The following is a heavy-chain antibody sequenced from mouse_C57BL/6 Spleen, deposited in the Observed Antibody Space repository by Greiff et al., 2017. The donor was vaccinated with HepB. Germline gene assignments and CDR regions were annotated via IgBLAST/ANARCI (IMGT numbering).Heavy chain of an antibody. J-gene: IGHJ3*01. V-gene: IGHV1-80*01. CDR3: AREEYYASRKGFAC. Sequence: VQLQQSGAELVKPGASVKISCKASGYAFSSYWMNWVKQRPGKGLEWIGQIYPGDGDTNYNGKFKGKATLTADKSSSTAYMQLSSLTSEDSAVYFCAREEYYASRKGFACWGQGTLVTVSA. D-gene: IGHD1-1*01. CDR1: GYAFSSYW. CDR2: IYPGDGDT.